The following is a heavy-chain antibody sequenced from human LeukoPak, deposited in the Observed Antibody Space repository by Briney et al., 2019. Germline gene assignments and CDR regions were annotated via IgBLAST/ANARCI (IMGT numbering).Heavy chain of an antibody. CDR3: ARDLLRGVCSSTSCYTTSFGY. Sequence: GGSLRLSCAASGFTFSDYYMSWIRQAPGKGLEWVSYISSSGSTIYYADSVKGRFTISRDNAKNSLYLQMNSLRAEDTAVYYCARDLLRGVCSSTSCYTTSFGYWGQGTLVTVSS. D-gene: IGHD2-2*02. CDR2: ISSSGSTI. CDR1: GFTFSDYY. V-gene: IGHV3-11*04. J-gene: IGHJ4*02.